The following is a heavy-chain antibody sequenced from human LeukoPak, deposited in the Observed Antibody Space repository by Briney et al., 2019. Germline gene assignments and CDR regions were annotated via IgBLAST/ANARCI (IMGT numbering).Heavy chain of an antibody. CDR2: IYYTGST. J-gene: IGHJ5*01. CDR3: ARAVLATKSAHWFDS. CDR1: GGSISSFY. D-gene: IGHD2-8*01. V-gene: IGHV4-59*01. Sequence: SETLSLTCTVSGGSISSFYWSCIRQPPGKGLEWIGYIYYTGSTNYNSSLKSRVTISVDTSKNQFSLNLSSVTAADTAMYYCARAVLATKSAHWFDSWGEGTLVTVSS.